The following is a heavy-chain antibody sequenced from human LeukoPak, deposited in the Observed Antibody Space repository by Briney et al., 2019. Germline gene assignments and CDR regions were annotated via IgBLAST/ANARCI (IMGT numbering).Heavy chain of an antibody. J-gene: IGHJ3*02. CDR2: IYPGDSDT. V-gene: IGHV5-51*01. D-gene: IGHD1-26*01. CDR3: ARHRRGGSYPRGDAFDI. Sequence: SGESRKISCKGSGYSFTSYWIGWVRQMPGKGLEWMGIIYPGDSDTRYSPSFQGQVTISADKSISTAYLQWSSLKASDTAMYYCARHRRGGSYPRGDAFDIWGQGTMVTVSS. CDR1: GYSFTSYW.